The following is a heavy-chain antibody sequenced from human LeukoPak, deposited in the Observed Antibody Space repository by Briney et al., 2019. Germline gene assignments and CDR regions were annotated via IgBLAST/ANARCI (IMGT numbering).Heavy chain of an antibody. CDR3: ARDGELSGTIFGVVIGMDV. CDR2: IHPNSGGT. CDR1: GYTFTASY. D-gene: IGHD3-3*01. Sequence: GASVKVSCKASGYTFTASYIHWVRQAPGQGLEWMGWIHPNSGGTYYPQKFQGRVTMTRDTSITTAYLGLSGLTSDDTAVYYCARDGELSGTIFGVVIGMDVWGKGTTVTVSS. J-gene: IGHJ6*04. V-gene: IGHV1-2*02.